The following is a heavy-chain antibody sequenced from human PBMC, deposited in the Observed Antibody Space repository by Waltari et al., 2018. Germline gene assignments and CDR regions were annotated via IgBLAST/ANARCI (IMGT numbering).Heavy chain of an antibody. CDR3: ANGPDRFDGSGSYYKADWFDP. V-gene: IGHV1-69*10. D-gene: IGHD3-10*01. CDR1: GGTFSSYA. J-gene: IGHJ5*02. CDR2: IIPVLGIA. Sequence: QVQLVQSGAEVKKPGSSVKVSCKASGGTFSSYAISWVRQAPGQGLEWMGGIIPVLGIANYAQKFQGRVTITADKSTSTAYMELSSLRSEDTAVYYCANGPDRFDGSGSYYKADWFDPWGQGTLVTVSS.